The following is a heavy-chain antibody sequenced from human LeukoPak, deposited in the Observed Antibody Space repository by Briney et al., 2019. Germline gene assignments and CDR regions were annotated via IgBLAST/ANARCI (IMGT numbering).Heavy chain of an antibody. CDR2: IYTGGES. CDR3: AATTAIVPYYFMDV. V-gene: IGHV3-53*01. Sequence: GGSLRLSCAVSGFTVSSNYMSWVRRAPGKGLEWVSVIYTGGESYYADSVKGRFTVSRDNSKNTMNFQMNNLRAEDTAVYYCAATTAIVPYYFMDVWGNGTTVTVSS. D-gene: IGHD5-18*01. CDR1: GFTVSSNY. J-gene: IGHJ6*03.